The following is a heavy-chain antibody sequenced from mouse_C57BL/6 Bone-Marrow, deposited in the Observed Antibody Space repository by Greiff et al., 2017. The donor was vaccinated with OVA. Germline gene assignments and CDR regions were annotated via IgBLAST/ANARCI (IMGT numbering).Heavy chain of an antibody. Sequence: EVQLQESGPGLVKPSQSLSLTCSVTGYSITSGYYWNWIRQFPGNKLEWMGYISYDGSNNYNPSLKNRISITRDTSKNQFFLKLNSVTTEDTATYYCATTGKGDYWGQGTTLTVSS. J-gene: IGHJ2*01. CDR2: ISYDGSN. CDR3: ATTGKGDY. D-gene: IGHD4-1*02. CDR1: GYSITSGYY. V-gene: IGHV3-6*01.